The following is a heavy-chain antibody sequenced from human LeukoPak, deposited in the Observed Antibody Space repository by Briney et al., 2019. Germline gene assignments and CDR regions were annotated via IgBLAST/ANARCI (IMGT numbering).Heavy chain of an antibody. D-gene: IGHD6-19*01. CDR1: GFTFSSYA. CDR3: AKVSWVAGTGGLGYFDY. CDR2: ISGSGINT. J-gene: IGHJ4*02. Sequence: GGSLRLSCAASGFTFSSYAMSWVRQAPGKGLEWVSAISGSGINTYFADSVKGRFTISRDNSKNTLFLQMNSLRADDTAVYYCAKVSWVAGTGGLGYFDYWGQGTLVTVSS. V-gene: IGHV3-23*01.